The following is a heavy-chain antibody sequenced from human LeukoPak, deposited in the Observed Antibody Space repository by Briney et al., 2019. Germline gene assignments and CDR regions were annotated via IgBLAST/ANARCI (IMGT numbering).Heavy chain of an antibody. D-gene: IGHD3-10*01. Sequence: GGSLRLSCAASGFTFSSYAMSWVRQAPGQGLEWVSAIGGGGKTTYYADSLKGRFTISRDNSKNTLYLQMNSLRAEVTAVYYCAKALLWFGELSLFDYWGQGTLVTVSS. CDR2: IGGGGKTT. CDR1: GFTFSSYA. CDR3: AKALLWFGELSLFDY. V-gene: IGHV3-23*01. J-gene: IGHJ4*02.